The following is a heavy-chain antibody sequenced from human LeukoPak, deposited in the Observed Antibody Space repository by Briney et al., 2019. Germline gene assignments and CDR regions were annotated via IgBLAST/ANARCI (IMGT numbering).Heavy chain of an antibody. CDR1: VITLSNYG. V-gene: IGHV3-23*01. J-gene: IGHJ4*02. CDR2: LSDSGGGT. CDR3: AKRGVVIRVFLVGFHKEAYYFDS. D-gene: IGHD3-10*01. Sequence: GGSLRLSCAVSVITLSNYGMSWVRQAPGKGLEWVAGLSDSGGGTNYADSVQGRFTISRDNPKNTLYLQMNSLRAEDTAVYFCAKRGVVIRVFLVGFHKEAYYFDSWGQGALVTVSS.